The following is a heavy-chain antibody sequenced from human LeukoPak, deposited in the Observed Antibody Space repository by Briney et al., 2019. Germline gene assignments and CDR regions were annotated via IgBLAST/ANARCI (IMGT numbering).Heavy chain of an antibody. CDR3: AREVYCSGGSCYSGWFDP. V-gene: IGHV4-39*02. Sequence: SETLSLTCTVSGGSLSSSSYYWGWIRQPPGKGLEWIGSIYYSGSTYYNPSLKSRVTISVDTSKNQFSLKLSSVTTADTAVYYCAREVYCSGGSCYSGWFDPWGQGTLVTASS. CDR2: IYYSGST. D-gene: IGHD2-15*01. J-gene: IGHJ5*02. CDR1: GGSLSSSSYY.